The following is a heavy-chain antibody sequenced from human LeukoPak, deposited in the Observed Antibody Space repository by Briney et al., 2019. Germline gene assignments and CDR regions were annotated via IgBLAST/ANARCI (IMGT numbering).Heavy chain of an antibody. CDR3: ARAPPTLEGPNWFDP. D-gene: IGHD4-17*01. Sequence: GGSLRLSCEASGFTFSSHCMSWVRQAPGKGLEWVANIKQDGSEKYYVDSVKGRFTISRDNAKNSLYLQMNSLRAEDTAVYYCARAPPTLEGPNWFDPWGQGTLVIVSS. V-gene: IGHV3-7*01. J-gene: IGHJ5*02. CDR2: IKQDGSEK. CDR1: GFTFSSHC.